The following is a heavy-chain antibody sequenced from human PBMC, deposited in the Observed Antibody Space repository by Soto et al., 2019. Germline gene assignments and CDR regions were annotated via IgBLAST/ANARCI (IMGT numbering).Heavy chain of an antibody. Sequence: EVQLVESGGGLVKPGWSLRLSCAASGFTFSNAWMSWVRQAPGKGLEWVGRIKSKTDGGTTDYAAPVKGRFTISRDDSKNTLYLQMNSLKTEDTAVYYCTTEGSMYYYGSGSSLTIDYWGQGTLVTVSS. CDR3: TTEGSMYYYGSGSSLTIDY. J-gene: IGHJ4*02. CDR1: GFTFSNAW. V-gene: IGHV3-15*01. D-gene: IGHD3-10*01. CDR2: IKSKTDGGTT.